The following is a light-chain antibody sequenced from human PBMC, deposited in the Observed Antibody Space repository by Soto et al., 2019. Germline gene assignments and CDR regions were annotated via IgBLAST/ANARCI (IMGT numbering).Light chain of an antibody. CDR3: QQSYSFPLT. CDR2: TAS. V-gene: IGKV1-39*01. J-gene: IGKJ3*01. Sequence: DIQMTQSPSSLSASVGDSVTITCRASQSVRNYLNWYQHKPGKAPKILIYTASSLQSGVPSRFSGSGSGTSFTLTITNLQPEDFATYYCQQSYSFPLTFGPGTKVEIK. CDR1: QSVRNY.